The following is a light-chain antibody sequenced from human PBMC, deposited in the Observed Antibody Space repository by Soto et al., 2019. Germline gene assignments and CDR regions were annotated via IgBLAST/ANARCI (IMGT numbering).Light chain of an antibody. J-gene: IGKJ4*01. CDR1: QSISEF. Sequence: VVLTQSPATLSLSPGERATLSFMASQSISEFLALYQQKPGQAPRLLIYDASNRATGTPARFSGSGSGTDFTLTISSLEAEDFALYYCQQRSKWPVTFGGGTKVDIK. CDR3: QQRSKWPVT. V-gene: IGKV3-11*01. CDR2: DAS.